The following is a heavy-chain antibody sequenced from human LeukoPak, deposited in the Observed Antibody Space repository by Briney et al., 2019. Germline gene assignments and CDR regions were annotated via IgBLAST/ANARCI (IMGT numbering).Heavy chain of an antibody. D-gene: IGHD5-24*01. CDR3: ARADGYRPFDY. CDR2: ISSSSSTI. V-gene: IGHV3-48*04. Sequence: GGSLRLSCAASGFTFSSYSMNWVRQAPGKGLEWVSYISSSSSTIYYADSVKGRFTIFRDNAKNSLYLQMNSLRAEDTAVYYCARADGYRPFDYWGQGTLVTVSS. CDR1: GFTFSSYS. J-gene: IGHJ4*02.